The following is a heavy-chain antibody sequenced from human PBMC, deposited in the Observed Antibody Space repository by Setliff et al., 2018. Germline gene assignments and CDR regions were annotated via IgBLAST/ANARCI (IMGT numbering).Heavy chain of an antibody. CDR3: MSTPSGTYSTYYYYYNMDV. Sequence: GSLRLSCAASGFTFSDHYMDWVRQAPGKGLEWVGRSRNKGNSYSTEYAASVKGRFTISRDDSKNSLYLQMNSLKTEDTAVYYCMSTPSGTYSTYYYYYNMDVWGKGTQVTVSS. J-gene: IGHJ6*03. CDR1: GFTFSDHY. D-gene: IGHD3-10*01. V-gene: IGHV3-72*01. CDR2: SRNKGNSYST.